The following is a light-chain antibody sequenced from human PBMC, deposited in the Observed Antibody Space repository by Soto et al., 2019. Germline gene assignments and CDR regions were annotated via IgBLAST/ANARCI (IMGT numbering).Light chain of an antibody. CDR1: QSVSSN. CDR3: QQYDDSMT. CDR2: DTS. J-gene: IGKJ1*01. Sequence: EIVMTQSPVTLSVSPGERVTLSCRASQSVSSNLAWYQQKPGQAPSLLIYDTSNRATGIPARFSGSGSGTDFTLTISRLEPEDFAVYHCQQYDDSMTFGQGTKVDI. V-gene: IGKV3D-15*01.